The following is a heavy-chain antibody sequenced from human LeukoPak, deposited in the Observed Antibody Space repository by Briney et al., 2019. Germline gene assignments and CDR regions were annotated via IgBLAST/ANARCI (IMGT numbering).Heavy chain of an antibody. Sequence: GRSLRLSCTASGFTFGDYAMSWFRQAPGKGLEWVGFIRSKAYGGTTEYAASAKGRFTISRDDSKSIAYLQMNSLKTEDTAVYYCTRELAAAGTGVYYFDYWGQGTLVTVSS. CDR1: GFTFGDYA. J-gene: IGHJ4*02. CDR2: IRSKAYGGTT. D-gene: IGHD6-13*01. CDR3: TRELAAAGTGVYYFDY. V-gene: IGHV3-49*03.